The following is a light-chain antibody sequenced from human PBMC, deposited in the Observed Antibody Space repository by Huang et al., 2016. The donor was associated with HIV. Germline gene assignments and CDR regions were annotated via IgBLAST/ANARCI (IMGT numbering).Light chain of an antibody. V-gene: IGKV1-39*01. Sequence: DIQMDQSPSSLSASVGDRVTITFRASQSIYNYLNWYQQKPGKAPNLLFDGTSNLQRGVPSRFSGRGSGTDCTLTISGLHPDDSATYYCQQSYSTVYTFGQGTKLEI. J-gene: IGKJ2*01. CDR3: QQSYSTVYT. CDR2: GTS. CDR1: QSIYNY.